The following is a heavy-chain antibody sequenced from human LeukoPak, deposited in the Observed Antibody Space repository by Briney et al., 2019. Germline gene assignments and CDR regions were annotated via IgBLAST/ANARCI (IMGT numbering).Heavy chain of an antibody. V-gene: IGHV3-23*01. J-gene: IGHJ5*02. Sequence: GGSLRLSCAASGFSFSSYAMSWIRQAPGKGLEWVSGISGSGDITYYADSVKGRFTISRDNSKNTLYLQVNSLRAEDTAIYYCAKGGSATITTGRFDPWGQGTLVTAS. D-gene: IGHD4-11*01. CDR2: ISGSGDIT. CDR1: GFSFSSYA. CDR3: AKGGSATITTGRFDP.